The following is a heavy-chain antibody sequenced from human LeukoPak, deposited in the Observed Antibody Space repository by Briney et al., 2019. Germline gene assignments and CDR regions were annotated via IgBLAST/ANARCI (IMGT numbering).Heavy chain of an antibody. Sequence: SETLSLTCAVYGGSFSGYYWSWIRQPPGKGLEWIGDINHSGSTNYNPSLKSRVTISVDTSKNQFSLKLSSVTAADTAVYYCARGVGRYYYDSSGPHYFDYWGQGTLVTVSS. CDR1: GGSFSGYY. J-gene: IGHJ4*02. CDR2: INHSGST. CDR3: ARGVGRYYYDSSGPHYFDY. V-gene: IGHV4-34*01. D-gene: IGHD3-22*01.